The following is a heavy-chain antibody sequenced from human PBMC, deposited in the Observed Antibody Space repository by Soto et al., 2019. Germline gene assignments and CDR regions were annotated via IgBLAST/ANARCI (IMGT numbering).Heavy chain of an antibody. D-gene: IGHD3-16*01. V-gene: IGHV3-33*01. Sequence: GGSLRLSCAASGFTFSSYGMHWVRQAPGKGLEWVAVIWYDGSNKYYADSVKGRFTISRDNSKNTLYLQMNSLRAEDTAVYYCARDGGPLGEFTDMDVWGKGTTVTVSS. CDR3: ARDGGPLGEFTDMDV. CDR1: GFTFSSYG. J-gene: IGHJ6*03. CDR2: IWYDGSNK.